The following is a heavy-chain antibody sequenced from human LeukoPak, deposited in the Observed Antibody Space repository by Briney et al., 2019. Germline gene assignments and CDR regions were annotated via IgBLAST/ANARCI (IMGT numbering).Heavy chain of an antibody. CDR3: AKVKSSSGWYYYYYGMDV. CDR2: IWYDGSNK. CDR1: GFTFSNYD. D-gene: IGHD6-19*01. V-gene: IGHV3-30*02. J-gene: IGHJ6*02. Sequence: GGSLRLSCAASGFTFSNYDVHWVRQAPGKGLEWVAVIWYDGSNKYYVDSVKGRFTISRDISKNTLYLQMNSLRAEDTAVYYCAKVKSSSGWYYYYYGMDVWGQGTTVTVSS.